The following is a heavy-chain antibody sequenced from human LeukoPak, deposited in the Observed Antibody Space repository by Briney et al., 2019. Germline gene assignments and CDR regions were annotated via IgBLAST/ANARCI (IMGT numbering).Heavy chain of an antibody. Sequence: SVKVSCKASGGTFSSYAISWVRQAPGQGLEWMGRIIPIVGIVNYAQKLQGRVTITAEKTTSTAYMEMSSLRSEDTAVYYCAREPAIAATGFDYWGQGTLVTVSS. CDR2: IIPIVGIV. V-gene: IGHV1-69*04. CDR3: AREPAIAATGFDY. J-gene: IGHJ4*02. D-gene: IGHD6-13*01. CDR1: GGTFSSYA.